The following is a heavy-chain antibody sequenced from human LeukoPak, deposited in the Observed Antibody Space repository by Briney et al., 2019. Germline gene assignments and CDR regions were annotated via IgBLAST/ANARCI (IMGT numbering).Heavy chain of an antibody. CDR1: GYTLTELS. Sequence: SVKVSCKVSGYTLTELSMHWVRQAPGKGLEWMGGFDPEDGETIYAQKFQGRVTMTRDTSTSTVYMELSSLRSEDTAVYYCARVRFGVPSLGFDYWGQGTLVTVSS. V-gene: IGHV1-24*01. J-gene: IGHJ4*02. D-gene: IGHD3-3*01. CDR3: ARVRFGVPSLGFDY. CDR2: FDPEDGET.